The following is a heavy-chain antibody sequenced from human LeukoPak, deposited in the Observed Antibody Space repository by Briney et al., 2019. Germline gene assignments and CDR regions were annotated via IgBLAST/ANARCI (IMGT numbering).Heavy chain of an antibody. CDR2: ISSTNGYI. J-gene: IGHJ4*02. CDR1: GFTFSSYS. V-gene: IGHV3-21*01. CDR3: VRSMNGRYGFFDY. Sequence: GGSLRLSCAASGFTFSSYSMNWVRQAPGKGLEWVSYISSTNGYIYYADSVRGRFTISRDNAKNSLSLQMNSLRAEDTAVYYCVRSMNGRYGFFDYWGQGILVTVSS. D-gene: IGHD1-26*01.